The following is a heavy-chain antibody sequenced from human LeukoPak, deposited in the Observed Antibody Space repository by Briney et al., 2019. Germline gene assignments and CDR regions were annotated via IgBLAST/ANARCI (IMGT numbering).Heavy chain of an antibody. D-gene: IGHD3-10*01. Sequence: GGSLRLSCAASGFTFSSYEMNCVRQAPGKGLEWVSYISSSGSTIYYADSVKGRFTISRDNAKNSLYLQMNSLGAEDTAVYYCAYGSGSRRGYYYGMDVWGQGTTVTVSS. J-gene: IGHJ6*02. CDR2: ISSSGSTI. V-gene: IGHV3-48*03. CDR3: AYGSGSRRGYYYGMDV. CDR1: GFTFSSYE.